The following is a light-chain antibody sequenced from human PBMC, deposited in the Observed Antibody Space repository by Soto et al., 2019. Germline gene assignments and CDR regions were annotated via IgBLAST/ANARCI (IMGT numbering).Light chain of an antibody. CDR1: SSNIGSNT. V-gene: IGLV1-44*01. CDR3: AAWDDSLNGVV. J-gene: IGLJ2*01. Sequence: QLVLTQPPSASGTPGQRVTISCSGSSSNIGSNTVNWYQQLPGTAPKLLIYSNNQRPSGVHDRFSGSKSGTSASLAISGLQSEDEADYYCAAWDDSLNGVVFGGGTQLTVL. CDR2: SNN.